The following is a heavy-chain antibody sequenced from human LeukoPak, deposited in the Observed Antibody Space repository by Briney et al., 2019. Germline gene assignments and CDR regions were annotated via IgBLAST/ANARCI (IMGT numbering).Heavy chain of an antibody. D-gene: IGHD5-18*01. CDR2: MNPNSGNT. CDR3: ARSNRYSSGNWYFDL. J-gene: IGHJ2*01. V-gene: IGHV1-8*01. Sequence: ASAKVSCKASEYTFTSYDINWVRQATGQGLEWMGWMNPNSGNTGYAQKFQGRVTMSRNTSISTAYMELSSLRSDDTAVYWCARSNRYSSGNWYFDLWGRGTLVTVSS. CDR1: EYTFTSYD.